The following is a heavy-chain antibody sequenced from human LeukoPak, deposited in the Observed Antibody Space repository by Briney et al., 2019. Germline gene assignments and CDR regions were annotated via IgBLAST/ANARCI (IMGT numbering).Heavy chain of an antibody. D-gene: IGHD3-16*01. CDR3: ARRNDPYYFDY. CDR1: GGSISSGDYY. CDR2: IYYSGSS. J-gene: IGHJ4*02. V-gene: IGHV4-30-4*08. Sequence: TSETLSLTCTVSGGSISSGDYYWSWIRQPPGKGLEWIGYIYYSGSSFYNPSLKSRLTISVDTSKNHFSLNLSSVPAADTAVYYCARRNDPYYFDYWGQGTLVTVSS.